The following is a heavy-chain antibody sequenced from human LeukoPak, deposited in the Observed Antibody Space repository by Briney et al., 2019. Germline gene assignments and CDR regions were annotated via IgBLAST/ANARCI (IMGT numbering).Heavy chain of an antibody. Sequence: VASVKVSCKASGGSFRTYPISWVRQAPGQGLEWMGGLTQFFRRTNYTQKFQGRLTITTDESSSTAYIELSDLRSDDTAVYYCATSESGRSWDWFAPWGQGTLVTVSS. CDR1: GGSFRTYP. V-gene: IGHV1-69*05. D-gene: IGHD3-10*01. CDR3: ATSESGRSWDWFAP. J-gene: IGHJ5*02. CDR2: LTQFFRRT.